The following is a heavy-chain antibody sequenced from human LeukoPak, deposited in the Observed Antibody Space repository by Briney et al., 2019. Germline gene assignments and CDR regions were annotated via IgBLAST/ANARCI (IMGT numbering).Heavy chain of an antibody. CDR3: ASSAYYYDSSGYYILGAFDI. V-gene: IGHV1-46*03. D-gene: IGHD3-22*01. CDR1: GYTFTSYY. Sequence: ASVKVSCKASGYTFTSYYMHWVRQAPGQGLEWMGIINPSGGSTSYAQKFQGRVTMNRETSTSTVYMEMSRLRYGDRAVYYCASSAYYYDSSGYYILGAFDIWGQGTMVTVSS. J-gene: IGHJ3*02. CDR2: INPSGGST.